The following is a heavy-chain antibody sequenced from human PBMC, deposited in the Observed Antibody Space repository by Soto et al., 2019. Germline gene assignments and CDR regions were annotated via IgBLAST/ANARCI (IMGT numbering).Heavy chain of an antibody. CDR2: IYWDDDK. CDR3: AHIPNYYQYAWFDP. J-gene: IGHJ5*02. Sequence: QITLKESGPTLVKPTQTLTLTCTFSGFSLTTRGVGVGWIRQPPGKALECLALIYWDDDKRYSPSLQSRLSITKDNSKNQVVLTMTNVDPVDTATYYCAHIPNYYQYAWFDPWGQGTLVSVSS. CDR1: GFSLTTRGVG. V-gene: IGHV2-5*02. D-gene: IGHD3-16*01.